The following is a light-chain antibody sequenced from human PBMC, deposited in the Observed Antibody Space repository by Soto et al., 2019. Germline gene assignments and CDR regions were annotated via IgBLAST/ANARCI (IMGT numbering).Light chain of an antibody. CDR1: SSNIGSNT. CDR2: SNN. CDR3: AAWDDSLNVL. V-gene: IGLV1-44*01. J-gene: IGLJ1*01. Sequence: QSVRTQPPSASGTPGQRGTISCSGSSSNIGSNTVNWYQQLPGTAPKLLIYSNNQRPSGVPDRFSGSKSGTSASLAISGLQSEDEADYYCAAWDDSLNVLFGTGTKVTVL.